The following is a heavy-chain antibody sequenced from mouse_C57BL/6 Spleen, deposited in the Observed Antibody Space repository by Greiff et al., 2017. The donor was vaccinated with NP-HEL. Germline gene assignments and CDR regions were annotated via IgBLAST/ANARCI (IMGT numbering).Heavy chain of an antibody. Sequence: EVQLQQSGPELVKPGASVKISCKASGYSFTGYYMNWVKQSPEKSLEWIGEINPSTGGTTYNQKFKAKATLTVDKSSSTAYMQLKSLTSEDSAVYYCARDSYDYADYWGQGTTLTVSS. CDR2: INPSTGGT. D-gene: IGHD2-4*01. CDR1: GYSFTGYY. J-gene: IGHJ2*01. CDR3: ARDSYDYADY. V-gene: IGHV1-42*01.